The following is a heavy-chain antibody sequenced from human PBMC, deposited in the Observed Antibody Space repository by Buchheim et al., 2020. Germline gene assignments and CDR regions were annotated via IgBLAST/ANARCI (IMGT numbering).Heavy chain of an antibody. J-gene: IGHJ4*02. V-gene: IGHV3-74*01. CDR3: VTGTYYNFED. CDR1: GFAFRSFW. CDR2: INGDGTST. D-gene: IGHD1-26*01. Sequence: EVQMVESGGGLGQPGGSLRLSCAASGFAFRSFWMHWVRQVPGKGLVWVSQINGDGTSTSYADSVKGRFTISRDNAKSTLYLQMNSLRAEDTAVYYCVTGTYYNFEDWGQGTL.